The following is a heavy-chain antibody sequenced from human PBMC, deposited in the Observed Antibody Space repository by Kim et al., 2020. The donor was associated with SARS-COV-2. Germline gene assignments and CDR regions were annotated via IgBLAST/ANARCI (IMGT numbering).Heavy chain of an antibody. CDR3: ATSPLVSDAFDI. CDR1: GYTFTSYD. J-gene: IGHJ3*02. D-gene: IGHD6-13*01. V-gene: IGHV1-8*01. Sequence: ASVKVSCKASGYTFTSYDINWVRQATGQGLEWMGWMNPNSGNTGYAQKFQGRVTMTRNTSISTAYMELSSLRSEDTAVYYCATSPLVSDAFDIWGQGTMVTVSS. CDR2: MNPNSGNT.